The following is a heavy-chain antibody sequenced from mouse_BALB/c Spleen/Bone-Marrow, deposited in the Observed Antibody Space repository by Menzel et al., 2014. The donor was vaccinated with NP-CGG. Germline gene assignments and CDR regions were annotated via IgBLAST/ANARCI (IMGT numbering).Heavy chain of an antibody. J-gene: IGHJ1*01. Sequence: EVKLVESGGGLVKPGGSLKLSCAASGFAFSSYDMSWVRQTPEKRLEWVAYISSGGGSTYYPDTVKGRFTISRDNAKNTLYLQMSSLKSEDTAMCYCARQGYGYVDFDVWGAGTTVTVSS. CDR3: ARQGYGYVDFDV. CDR2: ISSGGGST. D-gene: IGHD1-2*01. V-gene: IGHV5-12-1*01. CDR1: GFAFSSYD.